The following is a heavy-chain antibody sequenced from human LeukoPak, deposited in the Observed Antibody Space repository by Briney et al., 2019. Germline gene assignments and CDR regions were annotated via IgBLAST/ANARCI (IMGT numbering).Heavy chain of an antibody. J-gene: IGHJ4*02. CDR1: GFTFSAYY. D-gene: IGHD6-6*01. CDR3: ANVQRAARPVDY. CDR2: ISNTGNTI. V-gene: IGHV3-11*04. Sequence: PGGSLRLSCAASGFTFSAYYMSWIRQAPGKGLEWVAYISNTGNTIYYADSVKGLFTISRDNAKNSLFLQMNSLRAEDTAVYYCANVQRAARPVDYWGQGTLVTVSS.